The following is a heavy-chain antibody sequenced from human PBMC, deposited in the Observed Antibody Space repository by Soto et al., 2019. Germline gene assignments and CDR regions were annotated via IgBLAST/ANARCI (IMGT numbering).Heavy chain of an antibody. D-gene: IGHD6-19*01. CDR2: ISYDGSNK. CDR3: AKGLGIAVAGRDY. Sequence: QVQLVESGGGVVQPGRSLRLSCAASGFTFSSYGMHWVRQAPGKGLEWVAVISYDGSNKYYADSVKGRFTISRDNSKNTVYLQMNSLRAEDTAVYYCAKGLGIAVAGRDYWGQGTLVTVSS. CDR1: GFTFSSYG. J-gene: IGHJ4*02. V-gene: IGHV3-30*18.